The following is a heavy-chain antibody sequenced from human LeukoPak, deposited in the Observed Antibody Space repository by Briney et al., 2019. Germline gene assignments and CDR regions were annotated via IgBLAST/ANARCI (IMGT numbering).Heavy chain of an antibody. Sequence: SETLSLTCIVSGGSLSSGDYSWTWIRQSPGKGLEWIGYIYHSGSAYYNPSLKSRVTIPEDGSRNQFSLKMTSVTAADTAVYYCARGVSGSYYADSWGQGTLVTVSS. V-gene: IGHV4-30-2*06. D-gene: IGHD3-10*01. CDR2: IYHSGSA. CDR1: GGSLSSGDYS. J-gene: IGHJ4*02. CDR3: ARGVSGSYYADS.